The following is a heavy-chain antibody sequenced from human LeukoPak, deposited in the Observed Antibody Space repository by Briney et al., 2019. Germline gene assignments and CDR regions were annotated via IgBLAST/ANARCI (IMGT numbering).Heavy chain of an antibody. D-gene: IGHD4-17*01. CDR2: IIPIFGTA. CDR3: AKRPSDYGDYVSYFDY. J-gene: IGHJ4*02. CDR1: GGTFSSYA. Sequence: SVKVSCKASGGTFSSYAISWVRQAPGQGLEWMGGIIPIFGTANYAQKFQGRVTITTDESTSTAYMELNSLRAEDTAVYYCAKRPSDYGDYVSYFDYWGQGTLVTASS. V-gene: IGHV1-69*05.